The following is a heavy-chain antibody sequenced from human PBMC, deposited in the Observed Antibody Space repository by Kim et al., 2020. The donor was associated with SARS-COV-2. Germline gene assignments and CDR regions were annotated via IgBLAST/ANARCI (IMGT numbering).Heavy chain of an antibody. V-gene: IGHV4-39*01. CDR1: GGSISDNYDY. J-gene: IGHJ6*02. D-gene: IGHD2-15*01. CDR3: ARHRPVVVVIAATWGVMDV. Sequence: SETLSLTCTVSGGSISDNYDYWGWIRQPPGKRLEWIGSIYYSGTTYYNPSLKSRVTISVDTSKNQFSLELSSVAAADTAMYYCARHRPVVVVIAATWGVMDVWGQGTTVTVSS. CDR2: IYYSGTT.